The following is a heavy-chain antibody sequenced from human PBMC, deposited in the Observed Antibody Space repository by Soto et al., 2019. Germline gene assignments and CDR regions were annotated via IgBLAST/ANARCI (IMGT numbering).Heavy chain of an antibody. CDR1: GFTVSSNY. V-gene: IGHV3-53*01. D-gene: IGHD2-21*01. CDR3: ARVAPYCGGDCYLDV. CDR2: IYSGGST. Sequence: EVQLVESGGGLIQPGGSLRLSCAASGFTVSSNYMSWVRQAPGKGLEWVSVIYSGGSTYYADSVKGRFTISRDNSTNTLYLQMNSLRAEDTAVYYCARVAPYCGGDCYLDVWGQGTTVTVSS. J-gene: IGHJ6*03.